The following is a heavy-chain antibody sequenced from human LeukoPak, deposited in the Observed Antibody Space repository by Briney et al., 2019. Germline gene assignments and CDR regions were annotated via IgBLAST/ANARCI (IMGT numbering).Heavy chain of an antibody. D-gene: IGHD4-17*01. CDR2: IYSDGST. CDR3: ARDNYGDYLDY. J-gene: IGHJ4*02. Sequence: PGGSLRLSCAVSGFTVTYSDMSWVRQAPGKGLEWVSIIYSDGSTYYADSVKGRFIISRDNSKNTLSLHMNSLRAEDTALYYCARDNYGDYLDYWGQGTLVTVSS. CDR1: GFTVTYSD. V-gene: IGHV3-53*01.